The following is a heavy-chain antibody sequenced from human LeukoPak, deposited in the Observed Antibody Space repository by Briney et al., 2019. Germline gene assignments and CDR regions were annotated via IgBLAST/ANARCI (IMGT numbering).Heavy chain of an antibody. CDR3: AKGKINHEGAFDI. Sequence: GSLRLSCAASGFSFTTYAMGWVRQVPGKGLEWVSSCGSGGTTYYAASVKGRFTISRDNSKNMLYLQMNSLRAEDTAVYYCAKGKINHEGAFDIWGQGTLVIVSS. V-gene: IGHV3-23*01. CDR1: GFSFTTYA. CDR2: SCGSGGTT. J-gene: IGHJ3*02.